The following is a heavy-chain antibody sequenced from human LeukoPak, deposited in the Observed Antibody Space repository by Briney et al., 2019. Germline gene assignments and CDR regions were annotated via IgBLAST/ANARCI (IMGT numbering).Heavy chain of an antibody. V-gene: IGHV3-30*04. Sequence: LTGGSLRLSCAASGFTFSRYSIHWVRQAPGKGLEWVAVISYDGSNKYYADSVKGRFTISRDNSKNTLYLQMTSLRVDDTAVYYCAKDTYGRPYYYYYMDVWGKGTTVTVSS. J-gene: IGHJ6*03. CDR1: GFTFSRYS. CDR3: AKDTYGRPYYYYYMDV. CDR2: ISYDGSNK. D-gene: IGHD3-10*01.